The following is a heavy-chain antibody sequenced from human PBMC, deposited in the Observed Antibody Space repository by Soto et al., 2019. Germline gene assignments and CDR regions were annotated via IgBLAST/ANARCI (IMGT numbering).Heavy chain of an antibody. D-gene: IGHD6-6*01. CDR2: IIPIFATA. CDR3: ARDHSSTLRSCMGV. J-gene: IGHJ6*02. V-gene: IGHV1-69*06. CDR1: GGTFNIYA. Sequence: GDSVKVSCKASGGTFNIYAISWVRQAPGQGLEWMGGIIPIFATANYAQKFQGRVTITADKSTSTAYMELSSLRSEDTAVYYCARDHSSTLRSCMGVWGQRPTFPVS.